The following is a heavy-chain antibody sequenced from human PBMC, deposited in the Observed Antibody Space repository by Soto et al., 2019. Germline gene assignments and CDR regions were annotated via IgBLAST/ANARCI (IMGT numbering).Heavy chain of an antibody. D-gene: IGHD6-6*01. J-gene: IGHJ5*02. CDR1: GGSISSGDYY. V-gene: IGHV4-30-4*01. CDR3: ASARPDGARLDP. Sequence: QVQLQESGPGLVKPSQTLSLTCTVSGGSISSGDYYWSWIRQPPGKGLEWIGYINYSGSTHYTPSLKSRVTISVDTSKTQFSLKLSSVTAADTAVYYCASARPDGARLDPWGQGTLVTVSS. CDR2: INYSGST.